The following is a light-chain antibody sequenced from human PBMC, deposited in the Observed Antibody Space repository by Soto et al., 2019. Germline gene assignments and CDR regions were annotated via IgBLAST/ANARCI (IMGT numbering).Light chain of an antibody. Sequence: QSVLTQPPSASGTPGQRVSISCSGSNSNIGSNTVNWYQQLPGTAPKLLIYSNNQRPSGVPDRFSGSKSGTSASPAISGLQSDDEADYYCAAWDDSLSGFVFGAGTKV. CDR2: SNN. J-gene: IGLJ1*01. CDR3: AAWDDSLSGFV. V-gene: IGLV1-44*01. CDR1: NSNIGSNT.